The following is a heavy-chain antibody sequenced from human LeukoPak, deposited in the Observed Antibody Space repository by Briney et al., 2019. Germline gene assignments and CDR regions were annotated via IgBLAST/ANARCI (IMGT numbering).Heavy chain of an antibody. CDR2: IWYDGSNK. CDR3: ARVSWQHDAFDI. V-gene: IGHV3-33*01. Sequence: QPGRSLRLSCAASGFTFSSYGMHWVRQAPGKGLEWVAVIWYDGSNKYYADSVKGRFTISRDNSKNTLYLQMNSLRAEDTAVYYCARVSWQHDAFDIWGQGTMVTVSS. CDR1: GFTFSSYG. J-gene: IGHJ3*02. D-gene: IGHD6-13*01.